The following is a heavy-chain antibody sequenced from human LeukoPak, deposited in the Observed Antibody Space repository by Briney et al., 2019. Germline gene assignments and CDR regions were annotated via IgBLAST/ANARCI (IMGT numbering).Heavy chain of an antibody. J-gene: IGHJ4*02. CDR1: GYTFTGYY. V-gene: IGHV1-2*06. Sequence: ASVKVSCKAPGYTFTGYYMHWVRQAPGQGLEWMGRINPNSGDTNYAQKFQGRVTITKDTSISTAYMELSRLGSDDTAVYYCARGVPPSYSSAWYVNYWGQGALVTVSS. CDR2: INPNSGDT. D-gene: IGHD6-19*01. CDR3: ARGVPPSYSSAWYVNY.